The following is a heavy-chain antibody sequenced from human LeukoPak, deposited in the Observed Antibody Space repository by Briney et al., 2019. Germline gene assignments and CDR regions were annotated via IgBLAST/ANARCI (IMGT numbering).Heavy chain of an antibody. CDR1: GFTFSGYS. CDR2: ISSSSSYI. CDR3: ARAFQYGSGSYPYSL. Sequence: SGGSLRLSCAASGFTFSGYSMNWVRQAPGKGLEWVSPISSSSSYIYYADSVKGRFTISRDNFKNTLYLQMNSLRVEDTAVYYCARAFQYGSGSYPYSLWGQGTLVTVSS. D-gene: IGHD3-10*01. V-gene: IGHV3-21*01. J-gene: IGHJ4*02.